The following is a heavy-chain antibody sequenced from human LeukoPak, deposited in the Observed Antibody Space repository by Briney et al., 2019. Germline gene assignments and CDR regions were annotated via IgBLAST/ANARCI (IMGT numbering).Heavy chain of an antibody. V-gene: IGHV5-51*01. Sequence: GESLKISCKGSGYSFTSYWIGWVRQMPGKGLEWMGIIYPGDSDTRYSPSFQGQVTISADKSISTAYLQWSSLKASDTAMYYCARQESVTIFGVVFDPWGQGTLVTVSP. J-gene: IGHJ5*02. CDR2: IYPGDSDT. D-gene: IGHD3-3*01. CDR1: GYSFTSYW. CDR3: ARQESVTIFGVVFDP.